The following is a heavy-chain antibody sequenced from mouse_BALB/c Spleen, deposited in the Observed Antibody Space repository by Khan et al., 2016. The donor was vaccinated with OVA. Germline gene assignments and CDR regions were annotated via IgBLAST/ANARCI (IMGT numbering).Heavy chain of an antibody. CDR3: AIRDYFDY. Sequence: VQLQESGPELVRPGVSVKISCKGSGYTFTDYSMHWVKRSHAKSLEWIGVISTDSVNTNYNQKFKGKATLTVDKSSSTAYMELARMTSEDSAIYYCAIRDYFDYWGQGTTLTVSS. V-gene: IGHV1S137*01. CDR1: GYTFTDYS. J-gene: IGHJ2*01. CDR2: ISTDSVNT.